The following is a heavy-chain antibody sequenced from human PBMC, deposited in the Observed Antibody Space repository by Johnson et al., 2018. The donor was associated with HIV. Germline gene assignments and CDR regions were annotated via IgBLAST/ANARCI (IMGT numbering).Heavy chain of an antibody. D-gene: IGHD5-12*01. CDR2: IKHDGSET. CDR3: TTGLPGATYDAFDI. Sequence: VQLVESGGGLVQPGGSLRLSCAASGFTFSSYWMNWVRQAPGKGLECVANIKHDGSETYYVDSVKGRFTISRDNAKNSLYLQMNSLRAEDTAVYYCTTGLPGATYDAFDIWGQGTMVTVSS. J-gene: IGHJ3*02. CDR1: GFTFSSYW. V-gene: IGHV3-7*02.